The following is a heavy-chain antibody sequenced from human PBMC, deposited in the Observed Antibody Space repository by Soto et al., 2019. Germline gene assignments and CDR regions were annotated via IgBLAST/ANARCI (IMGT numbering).Heavy chain of an antibody. D-gene: IGHD5-12*01. CDR2: IYDSGST. CDR3: ARSHSGYDPLGMDV. J-gene: IGHJ6*02. V-gene: IGHV4-61*01. CDR1: GGSASSGSYY. Sequence: PSETLSLTCTVSGGSASSGSYYWSWIRQPPGKGLEWIGYIYDSGSTDYNPSLKSRVTISVDTSKNRFSVKVYSVTAADTAVYYCARSHSGYDPLGMDVWGQGTTVTVSS.